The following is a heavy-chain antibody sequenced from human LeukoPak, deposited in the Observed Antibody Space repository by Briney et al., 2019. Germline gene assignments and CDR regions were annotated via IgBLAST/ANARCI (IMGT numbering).Heavy chain of an antibody. Sequence: KASQTLSLTCTVPGGSISSSSYYWGWIRQPPGKGLEWIRSVYYSGCTYYNPSLKSRVTISVDTSKNQFSLKLSSVTAADTAVYYCARGSARWELLNWGQGTLVTVSS. CDR2: VYYSGCT. J-gene: IGHJ4*02. CDR3: ARGSARWELLN. CDR1: GGSISSSSYY. V-gene: IGHV4-39*01. D-gene: IGHD1-26*01.